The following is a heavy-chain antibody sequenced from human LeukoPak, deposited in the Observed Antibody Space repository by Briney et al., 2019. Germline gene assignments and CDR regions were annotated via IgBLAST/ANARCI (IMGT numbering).Heavy chain of an antibody. V-gene: IGHV3-48*03. CDR3: ARFGYGGKVDY. CDR1: GFIFSIYE. D-gene: IGHD4-23*01. Sequence: GGSLRLSCAASGFIFSIYEMNWVRQAPGKGLEWVSYISDSGSRTYYADSVRGRFTISRDNADNSVLLQMNSLRGEDTALYYCARFGYGGKVDYWGQGTLVTVSS. J-gene: IGHJ4*02. CDR2: ISDSGSRT.